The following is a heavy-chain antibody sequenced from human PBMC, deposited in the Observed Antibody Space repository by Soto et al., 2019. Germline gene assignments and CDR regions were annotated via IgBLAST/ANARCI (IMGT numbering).Heavy chain of an antibody. V-gene: IGHV3-21*01. CDR1: GFTFSSYS. Sequence: EVQLVESGGGLVKPGGSLRVSCAASGFTFSSYSMNWVRQAPGKGLEWVSSISSSNSYIYYADSVKGRFTISRDNAKNSLYLQMNSLRAEDTAVYYCARGFLTVDTAMVPYGMDVWGQGTTVTVFS. D-gene: IGHD5-18*01. CDR3: ARGFLTVDTAMVPYGMDV. J-gene: IGHJ6*02. CDR2: ISSSNSYI.